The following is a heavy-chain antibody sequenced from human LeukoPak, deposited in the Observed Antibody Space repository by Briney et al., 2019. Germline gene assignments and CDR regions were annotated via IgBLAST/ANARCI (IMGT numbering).Heavy chain of an antibody. Sequence: GGSLRLSCAASGFTFSSYGMSWVRQAPGKGLEWVSVIYSGGSTYYADSVKGRFTISRDNSKNTLYLQMNSLRAEDTAVYYCARVLWFGESYYWGQGTLVTVSS. CDR1: GFTFSSYG. V-gene: IGHV3-66*01. CDR3: ARVLWFGESYY. CDR2: IYSGGST. J-gene: IGHJ4*02. D-gene: IGHD3-10*01.